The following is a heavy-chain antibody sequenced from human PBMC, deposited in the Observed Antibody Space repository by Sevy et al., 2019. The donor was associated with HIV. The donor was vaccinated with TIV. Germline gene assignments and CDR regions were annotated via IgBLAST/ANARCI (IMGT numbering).Heavy chain of an antibody. J-gene: IGHJ4*02. D-gene: IGHD3-3*01. Sequence: SEILSLTCTVSGDSTSNSIYYCGWIRQPPGKGLEWIASVFYSGVAYYNPSLMNRITISVDTSRNQFSLKLTSVTAADTAGYYCARLHIRFDTSFAFVPTFDAWGQGALVTVSS. CDR2: VFYSGVA. V-gene: IGHV4-39*01. CDR1: GDSTSNSIYY. CDR3: ARLHIRFDTSFAFVPTFDA.